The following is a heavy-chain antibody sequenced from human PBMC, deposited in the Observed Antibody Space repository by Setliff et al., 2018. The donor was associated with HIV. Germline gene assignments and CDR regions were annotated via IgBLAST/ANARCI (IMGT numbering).Heavy chain of an antibody. Sequence: GGSLRLSCAASGLTDTYNYMSWVRQAPGKGLEWVSVIYAGGSTYYADSVKGRFTISRDNSKNTLYLQMNSLRGEDTGVYYCAKNVEWILSYFDSWGQGTLVTVSS. CDR2: IYAGGST. D-gene: IGHD3-3*01. CDR3: AKNVEWILSYFDS. V-gene: IGHV3-53*01. J-gene: IGHJ4*02. CDR1: GLTDTYNY.